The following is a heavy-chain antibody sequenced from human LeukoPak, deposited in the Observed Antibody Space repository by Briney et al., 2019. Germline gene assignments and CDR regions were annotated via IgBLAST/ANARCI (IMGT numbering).Heavy chain of an antibody. Sequence: ASVKVSCKASGGTFSSYAISWVRQAPGQGLEWMGGIIPIFGTANYAQKFQGRVTITADESTSTAYMELSSLRSEDTAVYYCAREGGYNDPWFDYWGQGTLVTVSS. V-gene: IGHV1-69*13. CDR1: GGTFSSYA. CDR3: AREGGYNDPWFDY. J-gene: IGHJ4*02. D-gene: IGHD5-24*01. CDR2: IIPIFGTA.